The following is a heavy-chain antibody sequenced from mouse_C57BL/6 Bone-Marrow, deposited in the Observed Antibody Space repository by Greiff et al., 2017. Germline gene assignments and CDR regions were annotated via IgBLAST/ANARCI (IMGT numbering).Heavy chain of an antibody. CDR1: GFTFSSYA. D-gene: IGHD4-1*01. J-gene: IGHJ3*01. CDR3: ARQLGRFAY. V-gene: IGHV5-4*03. CDR2: ISDGGSYT. Sequence: EVKVEESGGGLVKPGGSLKLSCAASGFTFSSYAMSWVRQTPEKRLEWVATISDGGSYTYYPDNVKGRFTISRDNAKNNLYLQMSHLKSEDTAMYYCARQLGRFAYWGQGTLVTVSA.